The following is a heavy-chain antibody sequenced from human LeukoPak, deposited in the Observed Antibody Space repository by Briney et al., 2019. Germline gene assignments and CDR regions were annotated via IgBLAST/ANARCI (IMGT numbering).Heavy chain of an antibody. CDR1: GGTFSSYA. CDR3: ASGCSSTSGYFSTLGGHAFDI. Sequence: SVKVSCTASGGTFSSYAISWVRQAPGQGLEWMGGIIPIVGTANYAQKFQGRVTITADESTSTAYMELSSLRSEDTAVYYCASGCSSTSGYFSTLGGHAFDIWGQGTMVTVSS. D-gene: IGHD2-2*01. V-gene: IGHV1-69*01. J-gene: IGHJ3*02. CDR2: IIPIVGTA.